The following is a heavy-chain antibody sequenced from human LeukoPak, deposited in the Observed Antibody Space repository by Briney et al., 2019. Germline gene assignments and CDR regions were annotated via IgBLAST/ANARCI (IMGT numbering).Heavy chain of an antibody. CDR3: ARAHGDWYFDL. CDR1: GFTFSRYW. J-gene: IGHJ2*01. D-gene: IGHD2-21*01. Sequence: GGSLRLSCAASGFTFSRYWMHWVRQAPGKGLVWVSRINSDGSSTSYADSAKGRFTISRDNAKNTLYVQMNSLRAEDTAVYYCARAHGDWYFDLWGRGTLVTVSS. V-gene: IGHV3-74*01. CDR2: INSDGSST.